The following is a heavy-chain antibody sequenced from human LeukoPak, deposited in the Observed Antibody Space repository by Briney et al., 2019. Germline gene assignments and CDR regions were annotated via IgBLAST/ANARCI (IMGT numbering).Heavy chain of an antibody. CDR1: GGSISSGGYY. V-gene: IGHV4-31*03. CDR2: IYYSGST. Sequence: PSETLSLTCTVSGGSISSGGYYWNWIRQHPGKGLEWIGYIYYSGSTYYNPSLKSRVTISVDTSKNQFSLKLSSVTAADTAVYYCSRDQEFYDFLTGYYHYTMDVWGQGTTVTVSS. D-gene: IGHD3-9*01. CDR3: SRDQEFYDFLTGYYHYTMDV. J-gene: IGHJ6*02.